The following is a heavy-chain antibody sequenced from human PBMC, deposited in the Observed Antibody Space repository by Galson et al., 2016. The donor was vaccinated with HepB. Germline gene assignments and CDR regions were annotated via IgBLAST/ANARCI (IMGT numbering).Heavy chain of an antibody. D-gene: IGHD3-16*02. CDR1: GFTLSRYA. V-gene: IGHV3-23*01. Sequence: SLRLSCAASGFTLSRYAMTWVRQAPGKGLEWVSGLSGSGAHTYYADSVKGRFTISRDNSKNTLYLQMNSLRVEDTAVYYCAKDYVGGSYLLTQFDYWGQGTLVTVSS. CDR3: AKDYVGGSYLLTQFDY. J-gene: IGHJ4*02. CDR2: LSGSGAHT.